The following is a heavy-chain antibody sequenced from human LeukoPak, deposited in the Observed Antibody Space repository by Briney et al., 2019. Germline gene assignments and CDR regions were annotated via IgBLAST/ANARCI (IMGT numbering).Heavy chain of an antibody. Sequence: GASVKVSCKASGGTFSSYAISWVRQAPGQGLEWMGVIIPIFGTANYAQKFQGRVTITADESTSTAYMGLSSLRSEDTAVYYCARTSREMTTSTGYFDYWGQGTLVTVSS. CDR1: GGTFSSYA. D-gene: IGHD5-24*01. CDR2: IIPIFGTA. J-gene: IGHJ4*02. V-gene: IGHV1-69*13. CDR3: ARTSREMTTSTGYFDY.